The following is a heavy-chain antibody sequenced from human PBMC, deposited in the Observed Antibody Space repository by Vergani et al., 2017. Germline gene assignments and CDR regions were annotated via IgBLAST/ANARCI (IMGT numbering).Heavy chain of an antibody. CDR1: GFTFDDYA. D-gene: IGHD6-6*01. J-gene: IGHJ3*02. CDR2: FSWNSGSI. CDR3: AKVRIAARRNDAFDI. Sequence: EVQLVESGGGLVQPGRSLRLSCAASGFTFDDYAMHWVRQAPGKGLEWVSGFSWNSGSIGYADSVKGRFTISRDNAKNSLYLQMNSLRAEDTALYYCAKVRIAARRNDAFDIWGQGTMVTVSS. V-gene: IGHV3-9*01.